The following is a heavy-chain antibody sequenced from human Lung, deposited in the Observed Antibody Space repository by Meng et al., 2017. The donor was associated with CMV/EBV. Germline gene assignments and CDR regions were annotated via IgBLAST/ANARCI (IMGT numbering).Heavy chain of an antibody. CDR2: IDDSGSN. V-gene: IGHV4-4*02. CDR1: GVSISSNIR. Sequence: QEGRQSAGPGPGKPAGIQSLSCGVSGVSISSNIRWTWVRQPPGKGLEWIGDIDDSGSNNYNPSLNSRISISLDKSKNHFSLKVNSVTAADTAVYYCARGKQDAWELLTYWGQGALVTVSS. CDR3: ARGKQDAWELLTY. J-gene: IGHJ4*02. D-gene: IGHD1-26*01.